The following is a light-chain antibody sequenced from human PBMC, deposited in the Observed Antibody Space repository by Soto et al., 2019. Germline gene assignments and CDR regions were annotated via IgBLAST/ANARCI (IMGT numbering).Light chain of an antibody. CDR2: RNS. V-gene: IGLV1-40*01. J-gene: IGLJ1*01. CDR1: SSNIGAGYD. CDR3: QSYDSSLSGSNV. Sequence: QSVLTQPPSVSGAPGQRVTISCTGSSSNIGAGYDVHWYQQLPGTAPKLLIYRNSNRPSGVPDRFSGSKSGTSASLAITGLQAMDEADYYCQSYDSSLSGSNVFGTGTKLTVL.